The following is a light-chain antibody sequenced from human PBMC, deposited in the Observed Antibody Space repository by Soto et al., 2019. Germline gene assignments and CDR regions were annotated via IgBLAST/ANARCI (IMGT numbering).Light chain of an antibody. CDR1: QGIGDT. CDR3: QQVNTFPFT. CDR2: STS. Sequence: EVVMTQSPATLSVSPGEGVTLSCRASQGIGDTLAWYQQKPGKPPRVLIYSTSTLSNGVPSRFSGSGSGTDFSLTISSLQPEDFVTYFCQQVNTFPFTFGGGTKVDIK. J-gene: IGKJ4*01. V-gene: IGKV3D-15*01.